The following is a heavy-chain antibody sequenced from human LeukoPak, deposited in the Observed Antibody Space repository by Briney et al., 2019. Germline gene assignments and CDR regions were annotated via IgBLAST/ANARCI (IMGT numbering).Heavy chain of an antibody. CDR2: TWYDGSNK. Sequence: PGGSLRLSCAASGFSFSSYGMHWVRQAPGKGLEWVAVTWYDGSNKYYADSVKGRFTISRDNSKNTLYLQMNTLRAEDTAVYYCAKEYYYGSGSYYTKPYFFDYWGQGTLVTVSS. CDR1: GFSFSSYG. J-gene: IGHJ4*02. V-gene: IGHV3-33*06. CDR3: AKEYYYGSGSYYTKPYFFDY. D-gene: IGHD3-10*01.